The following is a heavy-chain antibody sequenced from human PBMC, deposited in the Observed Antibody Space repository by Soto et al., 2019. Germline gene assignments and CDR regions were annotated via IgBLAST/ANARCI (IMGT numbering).Heavy chain of an antibody. Sequence: PGESLKISCKGSGYSFTSYWISWVRQMPGKGLEWMGRIDPSDSYTNYSPSFQGHVTISADKSISTAYLQWSSLKASDTAMYYCARQRMDTAIKYYYYYGMDVWGQGTTVTVSS. CDR1: GYSFTSYW. J-gene: IGHJ6*02. D-gene: IGHD5-18*01. CDR2: IDPSDSYT. V-gene: IGHV5-10-1*01. CDR3: ARQRMDTAIKYYYYYGMDV.